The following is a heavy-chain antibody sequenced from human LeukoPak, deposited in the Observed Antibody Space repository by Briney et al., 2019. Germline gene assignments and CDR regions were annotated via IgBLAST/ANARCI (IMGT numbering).Heavy chain of an antibody. J-gene: IGHJ2*01. V-gene: IGHV1-69*13. D-gene: IGHD5-24*01. CDR1: GYTFTSYG. CDR2: IIPIFGTA. Sequence: GASVKVSCKASGYTFTSYGISWVRQAPGQGLEWMGGIIPIFGTANYAQKFQGRVTITADESTSTAYMELSSLRSEDTAVYYCARAGDQRRLQFRYFDLWGRGTLVTVSS. CDR3: ARAGDQRRLQFRYFDL.